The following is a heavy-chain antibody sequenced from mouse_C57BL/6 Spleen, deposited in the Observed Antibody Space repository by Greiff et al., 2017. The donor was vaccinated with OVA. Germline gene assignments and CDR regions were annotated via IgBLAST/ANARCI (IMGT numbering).Heavy chain of an antibody. CDR3: ACTMVVTYFFDY. D-gene: IGHD2-1*01. CDR1: GYTFTRYW. CDR2: VYPGSGST. V-gene: IGHV1-55*01. J-gene: IGHJ2*01. Sequence: QVQLQQPGAELVKPGASVKMSCKASGYTFTRYWITWVKQRPGQGLEWIGDVYPGSGSTNYNEKFKSKATLTVDTSSSTAYMQLSSLTSEDSAVYYCACTMVVTYFFDYWGQGTTLTVSS.